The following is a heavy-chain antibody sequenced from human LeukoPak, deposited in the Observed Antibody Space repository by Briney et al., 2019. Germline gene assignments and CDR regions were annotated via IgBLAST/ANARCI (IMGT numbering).Heavy chain of an antibody. V-gene: IGHV3-21*01. CDR3: AREFGRYCSSTSCLHDAFDI. Sequence: PGGSLRLSCAASGFTFSSYSMNWVRQAPGKGLEWVSSISSSSSYIYYADSVKGRFTISRDNAKNTLYLQMNSLRAEDTAVYYCAREFGRYCSSTSCLHDAFDIWGQGTMVTVSS. D-gene: IGHD2-2*01. CDR2: ISSSSSYI. J-gene: IGHJ3*02. CDR1: GFTFSSYS.